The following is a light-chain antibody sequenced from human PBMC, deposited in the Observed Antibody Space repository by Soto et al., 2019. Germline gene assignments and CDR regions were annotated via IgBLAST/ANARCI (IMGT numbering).Light chain of an antibody. CDR1: SSNIGSNT. V-gene: IGLV1-44*01. Sequence: QSVLTQPPSASGTPGQRVTISCSGSSSNIGSNTVNWYQQLPGTAPKLLIHSNNQRPSGVPDRFSGSKSGTSASLAISGLQSEDEADYYCAARDDSLNGLYVFGTGTKVTVL. CDR3: AARDDSLNGLYV. CDR2: SNN. J-gene: IGLJ1*01.